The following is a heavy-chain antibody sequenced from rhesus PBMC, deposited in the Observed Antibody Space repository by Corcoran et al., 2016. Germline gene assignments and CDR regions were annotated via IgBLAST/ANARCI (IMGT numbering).Heavy chain of an antibody. Sequence: QVQLQESGPAVVKPSETLSLTCAVSGGSISSSNWWSWIRQSPGKGLEWIGYISGSSGSTYYNPSLKSRVTISTDTSKNQFSLKLSSVTAADTAVYYCARDRGGSRYFDYWGQGVLVTVSS. J-gene: IGHJ4*01. CDR1: GGSISSSNW. CDR3: ARDRGGSRYFDY. V-gene: IGHV4-65*01. D-gene: IGHD6-25*01. CDR2: ISGSSGST.